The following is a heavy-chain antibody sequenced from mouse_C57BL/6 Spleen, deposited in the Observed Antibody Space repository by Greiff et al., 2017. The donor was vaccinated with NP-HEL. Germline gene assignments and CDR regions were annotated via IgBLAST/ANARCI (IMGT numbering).Heavy chain of an antibody. CDR3: ARASTVVGYYDMDY. D-gene: IGHD1-1*01. CDR2: IYPRSGNT. J-gene: IGHJ4*01. V-gene: IGHV1-81*01. Sequence: VQLQQSGAGLARPGASVKLSCKASGYTFTSYGISWVKQRPGQGLEWIGEIYPRSGNTYYNEKFKGRATLTADKSSSTAYMELRSLTAEDSAVYFCARASTVVGYYDMDYWGQGTTVTVSS. CDR1: GYTFTSYG.